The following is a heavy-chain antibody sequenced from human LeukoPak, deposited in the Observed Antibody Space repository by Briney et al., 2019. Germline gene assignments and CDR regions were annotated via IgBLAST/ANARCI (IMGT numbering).Heavy chain of an antibody. CDR1: GFTVSSNY. CDR2: IYSGGST. D-gene: IGHD3-3*01. V-gene: IGHV3-53*01. Sequence: PGGSLRLSCAASGFTVSSNYMSWVRQAPGKGLEWVSIIYSGGSTYYADSVKGRFTISRDNSKNTLYPQMNSLRAEDTAVYYCNYDFWSGNDYWGQGTLVTVSS. J-gene: IGHJ4*02. CDR3: NYDFWSGNDY.